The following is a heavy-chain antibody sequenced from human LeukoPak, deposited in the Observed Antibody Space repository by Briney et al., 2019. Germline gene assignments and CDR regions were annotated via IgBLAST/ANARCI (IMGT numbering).Heavy chain of an antibody. CDR3: AKGRRAPGYCSSTSCYTGFDY. D-gene: IGHD2-2*02. Sequence: TGGSLRLSCAASGFTFSSYAMGWVRQAPGKGLEWVSTISGSGGSTYYADSVKGRFTISRDNSKNTVYLQMNSLRAEDTAVYYCAKGRRAPGYCSSTSCYTGFDYWGQGTLVTVSS. V-gene: IGHV3-23*01. J-gene: IGHJ4*02. CDR2: ISGSGGST. CDR1: GFTFSSYA.